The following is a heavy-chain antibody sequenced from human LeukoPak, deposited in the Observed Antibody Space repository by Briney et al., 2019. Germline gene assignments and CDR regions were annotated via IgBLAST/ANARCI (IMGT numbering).Heavy chain of an antibody. CDR2: ISGGGGST. Sequence: GGSLRLSCAASGFTFSSYAMSWVRQSPGKGLEWVSAISGGGGSTYYADSVKGRFTISRDNSKNTLYLQMNTLRAEDTAVYYCAKFYDISTGYFDCWGQGTLVTVSS. CDR3: AKFYDISTGYFDC. CDR1: GFTFSSYA. D-gene: IGHD3-9*01. J-gene: IGHJ4*02. V-gene: IGHV3-23*01.